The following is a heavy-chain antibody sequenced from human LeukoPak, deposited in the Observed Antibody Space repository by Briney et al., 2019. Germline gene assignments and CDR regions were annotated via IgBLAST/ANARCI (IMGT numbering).Heavy chain of an antibody. V-gene: IGHV4-4*07. CDR1: GGSISSYY. CDR3: ARDSSGSYNYNWFDP. J-gene: IGHJ5*02. D-gene: IGHD3-10*01. CDR2: IYTSGST. Sequence: SETLSLTCSVSGGSISSYYWNWIRQPAGKGLEWIGRIYTSGSTNYNPSLKSRVTMSVDTSKNQFSLKLSSVTAADTAVYYCARDSSGSYNYNWFDPWGQGTLVTVSS.